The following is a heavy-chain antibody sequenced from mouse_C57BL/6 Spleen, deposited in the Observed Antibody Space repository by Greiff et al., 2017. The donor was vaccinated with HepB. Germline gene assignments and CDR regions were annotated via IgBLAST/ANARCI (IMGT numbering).Heavy chain of an antibody. CDR3: ARWLLQYFDV. D-gene: IGHD2-3*01. Sequence: EVKLMESGGGLVKPGGSLKLSCAASGFTFSDYGMHWVRQAPEKGLEWVAYISSGSSTIYYADTVKGRFTISRDNAKNTLFLQMTSLRSEDTAMYYCARWLLQYFDVWGTGTTVTVSS. V-gene: IGHV5-17*01. CDR2: ISSGSSTI. J-gene: IGHJ1*03. CDR1: GFTFSDYG.